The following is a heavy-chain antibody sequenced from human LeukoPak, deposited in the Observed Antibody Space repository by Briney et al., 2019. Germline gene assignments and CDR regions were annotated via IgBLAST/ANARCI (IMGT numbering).Heavy chain of an antibody. D-gene: IGHD5-24*01. CDR2: ISYDGSNK. J-gene: IGHJ4*02. CDR3: ARGGDGYNYFDY. Sequence: GGSLRLSCAASGFTFSSYAMHWVRQAPGKGLEWVAVISYDGSNKHYADSVKGRFTISRDNSKNTLYLQMNSLRAEDTAVYYCARGGDGYNYFDYWGQGTLVTVSS. V-gene: IGHV3-30*04. CDR1: GFTFSSYA.